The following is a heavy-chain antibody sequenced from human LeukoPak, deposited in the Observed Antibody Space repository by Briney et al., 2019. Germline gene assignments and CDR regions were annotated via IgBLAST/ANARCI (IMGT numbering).Heavy chain of an antibody. V-gene: IGHV3-64*01. Sequence: PGGSLRLSCAASGFTFSSYAMHWVRQAPGKGLEYVSAISSSGGSTYYANSVKGRFTISRDNSKNTLYLQMGSLRAEDMAVYYCARGTYYDFWSGHYYFDYWGQGTLVTVSS. CDR1: GFTFSSYA. CDR2: ISSSGGST. CDR3: ARGTYYDFWSGHYYFDY. D-gene: IGHD3-3*01. J-gene: IGHJ4*02.